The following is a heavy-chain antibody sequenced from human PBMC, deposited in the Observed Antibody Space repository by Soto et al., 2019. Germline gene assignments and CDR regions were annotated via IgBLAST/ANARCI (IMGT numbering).Heavy chain of an antibody. Sequence: LRLSCAASGFTFSSYAMSWVRQAPGKGLEWVSAISGSGGSTYYADSVKGRFTISRDNSKNTLYLQMNSLRAEDTAVYYCAKGISIWFGELFTPYYYYYGMDVWGQGTTVTVSS. J-gene: IGHJ6*02. CDR2: ISGSGGST. CDR1: GFTFSSYA. V-gene: IGHV3-23*01. D-gene: IGHD3-10*01. CDR3: AKGISIWFGELFTPYYYYYGMDV.